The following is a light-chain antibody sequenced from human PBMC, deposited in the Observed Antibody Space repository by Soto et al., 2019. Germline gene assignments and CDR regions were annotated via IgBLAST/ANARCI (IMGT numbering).Light chain of an antibody. J-gene: IGKJ1*01. CDR3: QQYNSYRT. V-gene: IGKV1-5*03. CDR2: KAS. Sequence: DIQMTQSPSTLSAAVGDRVTITGRASQSISSWLAWYQQKPGKAPKLLIYKASSLESGVPSRFSGSGSGTELTLTISSLQPDDFATYYCQQYNSYRTFGQGTKVDIK. CDR1: QSISSW.